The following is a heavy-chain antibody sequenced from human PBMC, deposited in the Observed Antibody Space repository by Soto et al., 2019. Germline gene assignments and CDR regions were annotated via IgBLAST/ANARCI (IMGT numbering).Heavy chain of an antibody. CDR1: GFTFSSYG. CDR2: IWYDGSNK. D-gene: IGHD1-26*01. V-gene: IGHV3-33*01. CDR3: ARDREGGRGPDAFDI. Sequence: GGSLRLSCAASGFTFSSYGMHWVRQAPGKGLEWVAVIWYDGSNKYYADSVKGRFTISRDNSKNTLYLQMNSLRAEDTAVYYCARDREGGRGPDAFDIWGQGTMVTVSS. J-gene: IGHJ3*02.